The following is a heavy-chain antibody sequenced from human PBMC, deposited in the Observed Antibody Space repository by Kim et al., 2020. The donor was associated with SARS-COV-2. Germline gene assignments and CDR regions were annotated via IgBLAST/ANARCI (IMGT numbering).Heavy chain of an antibody. Sequence: GGSLRLSCAASGFTFSSFAMNWVRQAPGKGLEWVSAIPGSNSNTYYADSVRGRFTISRDNSKNTLYLQMASLTAADTAIYYCAKAGGTALWFGEGLESRYHFDLWGQGTLVTVSS. V-gene: IGHV3-23*01. CDR1: GFTFSSFA. D-gene: IGHD3-10*01. CDR3: AKAGGTALWFGEGLESRYHFDL. CDR2: IPGSNSNT. J-gene: IGHJ4*02.